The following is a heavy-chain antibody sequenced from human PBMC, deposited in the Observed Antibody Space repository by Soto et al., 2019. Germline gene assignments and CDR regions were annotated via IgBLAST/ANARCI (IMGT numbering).Heavy chain of an antibody. CDR1: GYTFTGYY. D-gene: IGHD6-13*01. Sequence: ASVKVSCKASGYTFTGYYVHWVRQSPGQGLEWLGWVNPNSGGTSYAQKFQGRVTITADESTSTAYMELSSLRSEDTAVYYCARELSAGDWFDPWGQGTPVTVSS. CDR2: VNPNSGGT. CDR3: ARELSAGDWFDP. V-gene: IGHV1-2*02. J-gene: IGHJ5*02.